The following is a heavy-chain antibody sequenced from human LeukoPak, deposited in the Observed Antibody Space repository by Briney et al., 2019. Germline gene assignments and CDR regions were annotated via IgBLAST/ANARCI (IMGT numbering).Heavy chain of an antibody. D-gene: IGHD2-15*01. CDR3: ARGYCSGGSCLPHY. CDR1: GFTFSIYA. Sequence: GGSLRLSCAASGFTFSIYAMHWVRQAPGKGLEWVAVISYDGINKYYADSVKGRFTISRDNSKNTLYLQMNSLRAEDTAVYYCARGYCSGGSCLPHYWGQGTLVTVSS. V-gene: IGHV3-30*04. CDR2: ISYDGINK. J-gene: IGHJ4*02.